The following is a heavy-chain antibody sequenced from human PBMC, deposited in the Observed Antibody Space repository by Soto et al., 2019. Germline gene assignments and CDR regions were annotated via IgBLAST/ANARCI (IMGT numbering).Heavy chain of an antibody. CDR1: GFTFSDYW. J-gene: IGHJ5*01. D-gene: IGHD3-10*01. V-gene: IGHV3-74*01. CDR3: ARVIRWFDS. CDR2: TYSDGSSA. Sequence: EVQLVESGGGLVQPGGSLRLSCAASGFTFSDYWMHWVRQAPGKGLVWVSRTYSDGSSASYADYVKGRFTISRDNAKNTHYLQMNSARAEDTAVYYCARVIRWFDSWGQGTVVTVSS.